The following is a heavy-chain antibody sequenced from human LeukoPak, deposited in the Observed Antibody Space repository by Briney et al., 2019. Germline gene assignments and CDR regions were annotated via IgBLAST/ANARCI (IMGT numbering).Heavy chain of an antibody. D-gene: IGHD6-13*01. CDR3: AKDRDLAAAGYYFDY. V-gene: IGHV3-30*18. CDR2: ISYDASDK. J-gene: IGHJ4*02. CDR1: GFTFSSYG. Sequence: GGSLRLSCAASGFTFSSYGMHWVRQAPGKGLEWVAVISYDASDKYHADSVKGRFPISRDNSKNTLYLQMNSLRAEDTAVYYCAKDRDLAAAGYYFDYWGQGTLVTVSS.